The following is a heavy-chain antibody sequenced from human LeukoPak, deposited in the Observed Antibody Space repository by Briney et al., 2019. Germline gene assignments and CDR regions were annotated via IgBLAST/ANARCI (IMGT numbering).Heavy chain of an antibody. CDR2: IYSGGST. CDR3: AKEDSSGYWES. Sequence: GGSLRLSCAASGFTFSSYEMNWVRQAPGKGLEWVSVIYSGGSTYYADSVKGRFTISRDNSKNTLYLQMNSLRAEDTAVYYCAKEDSSGYWESWGQGTLVTVSS. D-gene: IGHD3-22*01. CDR1: GFTFSSYE. V-gene: IGHV3-66*01. J-gene: IGHJ5*02.